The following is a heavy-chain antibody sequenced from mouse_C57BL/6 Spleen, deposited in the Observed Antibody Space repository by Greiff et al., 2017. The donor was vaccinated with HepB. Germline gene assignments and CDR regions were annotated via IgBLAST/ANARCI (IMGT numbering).Heavy chain of an antibody. CDR3: ARSGRDYDPGFAY. V-gene: IGHV1-52*01. CDR2: IDPSDSET. CDR1: GYTFTSYW. D-gene: IGHD2-4*01. Sequence: QVQLQQPGAELVRPGSSVKLSCKASGYTFTSYWMHWVKQRPIQGLEWIGNIDPSDSETHYNQKFKDKATLTVDKSSSTAYMQLSSLTSEDSAVYSCARSGRDYDPGFAYWGQGTLVTVSA. J-gene: IGHJ3*01.